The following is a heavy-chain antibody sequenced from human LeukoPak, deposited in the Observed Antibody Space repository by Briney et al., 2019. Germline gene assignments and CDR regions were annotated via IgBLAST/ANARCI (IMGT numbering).Heavy chain of an antibody. Sequence: PGGSLRLSCAASGFTFSSYAMHWVRQAPGKGLEWVAVISYDGSNKYYADSVKGRFTISRDNSKNTLYLQMNSLRAEDTAVHYCARDRTSIVVVPAARASYYYYGMDVWGQGTTVTVSS. J-gene: IGHJ6*02. CDR1: GFTFSSYA. D-gene: IGHD2-2*01. CDR2: ISYDGSNK. CDR3: ARDRTSIVVVPAARASYYYYGMDV. V-gene: IGHV3-30-3*01.